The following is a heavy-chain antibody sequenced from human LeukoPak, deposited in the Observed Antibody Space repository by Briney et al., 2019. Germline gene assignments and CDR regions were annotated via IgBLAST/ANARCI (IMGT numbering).Heavy chain of an antibody. CDR1: GGSISSGSYY. J-gene: IGHJ4*02. CDR3: ARERDCSSTSCPDR. CDR2: IYTTGST. Sequence: KPSETLSLTCTVSGGSISSGSYYWSCIRQPAGKGLECIGRIYTTGSTNYIPSLKSRVTISLDTSKNQFSLKLSSVTAADTAVYYCARERDCSSTSCPDRWGQGTLVTVSS. V-gene: IGHV4-61*02. D-gene: IGHD2-2*01.